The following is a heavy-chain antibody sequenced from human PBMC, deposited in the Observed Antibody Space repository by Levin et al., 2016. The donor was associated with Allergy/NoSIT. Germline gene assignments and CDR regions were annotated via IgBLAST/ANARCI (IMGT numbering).Heavy chain of an antibody. CDR3: AREQAGYSSSWDHDAFDI. J-gene: IGHJ3*02. V-gene: IGHV3-21*01. D-gene: IGHD6-13*01. CDR2: ISSSSSYI. Sequence: WIRQPPGKGLEWVSSISSSSSYIYYADSVKGRFTISRDNAKNSLYLQMNSLRAEDTAVYYCAREQAGYSSSWDHDAFDIWGQGTMVTVSS.